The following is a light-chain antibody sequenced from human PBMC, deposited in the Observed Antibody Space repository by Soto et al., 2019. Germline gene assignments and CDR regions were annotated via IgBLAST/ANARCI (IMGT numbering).Light chain of an antibody. CDR2: GAS. J-gene: IGKJ1*01. CDR3: QQYGSSPRT. V-gene: IGKV3-20*01. Sequence: EMVLTQSPGTLSLSPGERATLSCRASQSVGSSYLAWYQQKPGQAPRLLISGASSRVTGIPDRFSGSGSGTDFTLTISRLEPEDGAVYYCQQYGSSPRTFGQGTKVEIK. CDR1: QSVGSSY.